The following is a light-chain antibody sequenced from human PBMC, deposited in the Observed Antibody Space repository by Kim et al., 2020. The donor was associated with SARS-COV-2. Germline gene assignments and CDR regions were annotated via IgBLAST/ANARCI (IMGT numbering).Light chain of an antibody. Sequence: GQRVTISSSGSTSNVGTNTVSWYKQLPGMAPKLLIYSNNQRPSGVPDRFSGSKSDTSASLAISGLQSEDEADYHCASWDDSLIGPVFGGGTQLT. CDR2: SNN. CDR1: TSNVGTNT. V-gene: IGLV1-44*01. CDR3: ASWDDSLIGPV. J-gene: IGLJ3*02.